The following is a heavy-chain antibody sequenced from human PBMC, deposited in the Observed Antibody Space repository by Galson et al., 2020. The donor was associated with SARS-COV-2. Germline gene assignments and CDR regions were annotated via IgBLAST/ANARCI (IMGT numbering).Heavy chain of an antibody. Sequence: GGSLRLSCAASGFTFSSYAMHWVRQAPGKGLEWVAVISYDGSNKYYADSVKGRFTISRDNSKNTLYLQMNSLRAEDTAVYYCARDYSGSYYNPGYWGQGTLVTVSS. CDR2: ISYDGSNK. J-gene: IGHJ4*02. CDR3: ARDYSGSYYNPGY. CDR1: GFTFSSYA. V-gene: IGHV3-30-3*01. D-gene: IGHD1-26*01.